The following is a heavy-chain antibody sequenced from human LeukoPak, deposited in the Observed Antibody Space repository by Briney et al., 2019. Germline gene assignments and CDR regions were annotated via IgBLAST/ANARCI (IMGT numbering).Heavy chain of an antibody. CDR3: ARGSSSGYYGGWFDP. CDR1: GYTFTSYY. CDR2: INPSGGST. J-gene: IGHJ5*02. D-gene: IGHD3-22*01. V-gene: IGHV1-46*01. Sequence: ASVKVSCKASGYTFTSYYMHWVRQAPGQGLEWMGIINPSGGSTSYAQKFQGRVTMTGDMSTSTVYMELSSLRSEDTAVYYCARGSSSGYYGGWFDPWGQGTLVTVSS.